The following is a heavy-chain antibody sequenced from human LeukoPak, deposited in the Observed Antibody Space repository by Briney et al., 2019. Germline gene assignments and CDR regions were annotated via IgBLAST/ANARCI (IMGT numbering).Heavy chain of an antibody. CDR2: ISFSGTT. Sequence: PSETLSLTCTVSGGSVTNSHWSWVRQPPGKGLEWIGFISFSGTTYYNPSLKSRVSISLDMSKNQFSLRLNSVTAADTAVYYCARAKNYYGSGPYDYWGQGTLVTVSS. J-gene: IGHJ4*02. V-gene: IGHV4-59*02. CDR3: ARAKNYYGSGPYDY. D-gene: IGHD3-10*01. CDR1: GGSVTNSH.